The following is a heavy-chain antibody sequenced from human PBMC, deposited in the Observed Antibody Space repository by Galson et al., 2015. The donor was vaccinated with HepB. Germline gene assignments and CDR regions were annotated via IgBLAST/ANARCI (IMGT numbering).Heavy chain of an antibody. D-gene: IGHD4-17*01. V-gene: IGHV3-11*06. J-gene: IGHJ4*02. CDR2: ISSNTLYT. Sequence: SLRLSCAVSGFTFSDYYMSWIRQAPGKGLEWISYISSNTLYTNYADSVKGRFTISRDNAKTSLYLQINGLRAEDTAVYYCARVADVDYGDHSHFDYWGQGTLVTVSS. CDR1: GFTFSDYY. CDR3: ARVADVDYGDHSHFDY.